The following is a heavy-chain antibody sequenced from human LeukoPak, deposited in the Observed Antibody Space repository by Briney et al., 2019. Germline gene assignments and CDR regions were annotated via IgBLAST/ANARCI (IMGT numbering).Heavy chain of an antibody. J-gene: IGHJ4*02. V-gene: IGHV4-59*08. CDR3: ARRAVAESYFDY. CDR1: GGSITSYN. CDR2: IYSSGST. Sequence: SETLSLTCTVSGGSITSYNWSWIRQPPGKGLEWIGYIYSSGSTTYNPSLRSRVTISVDTSKNQFSLRLTSVTAADTAVYHCARRAVAESYFDYWGQGTLVTDSS. D-gene: IGHD6-19*01.